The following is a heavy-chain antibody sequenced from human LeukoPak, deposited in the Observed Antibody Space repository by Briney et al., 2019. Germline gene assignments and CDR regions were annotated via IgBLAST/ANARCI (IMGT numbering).Heavy chain of an antibody. Sequence: PSETLSLTCAVYGGSFSGYYWSWIRQPPGKGLEWIGEINHSGSTNYNPSLKSRVTISVDTSKNQFSLKLSSVTAADTAVYYCARSPYSSSWYGIDYWGQGTLVTVSS. D-gene: IGHD6-13*01. CDR1: GGSFSGYY. CDR2: INHSGST. V-gene: IGHV4-34*01. J-gene: IGHJ4*02. CDR3: ARSPYSSSWYGIDY.